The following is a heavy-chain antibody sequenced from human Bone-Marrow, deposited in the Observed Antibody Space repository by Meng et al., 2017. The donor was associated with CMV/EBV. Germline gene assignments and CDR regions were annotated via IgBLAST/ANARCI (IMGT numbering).Heavy chain of an antibody. CDR2: IQSSGGGT. CDR3: ASRVEDYYGSGSSSADYYYYYYGMDV. CDR1: GYTFTSNY. Sequence: ASVKVSCKASGYTFTSNYIHWVRQAPGQGLEWMGIIQSSGGGTSYAQKFQGRVTMTRDTSTSTVYMELSSLRSEDTAVYYCASRVEDYYGSGSSSADYYYYYYGMDVWGQGTTVTVSS. D-gene: IGHD3-10*01. J-gene: IGHJ6*02. V-gene: IGHV1-46*01.